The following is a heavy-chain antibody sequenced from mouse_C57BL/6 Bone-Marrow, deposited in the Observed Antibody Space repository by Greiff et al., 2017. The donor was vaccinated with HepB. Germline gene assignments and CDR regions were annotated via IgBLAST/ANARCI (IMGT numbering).Heavy chain of an antibody. J-gene: IGHJ2*01. CDR2: ILPGSGST. Sequence: QVQLKESGAELMKPGASVKLSCKATGYTFTGYWIEWVKQRPGHGLEWIGEILPGSGSTNYNEKLKGKATFTADTSSNTAYMQRSSLTTEDSAIYYCARSGIYYGYDARFDYWGQGTTLTVSS. CDR1: GYTFTGYW. CDR3: ARSGIYYGYDARFDY. V-gene: IGHV1-9*01. D-gene: IGHD2-2*01.